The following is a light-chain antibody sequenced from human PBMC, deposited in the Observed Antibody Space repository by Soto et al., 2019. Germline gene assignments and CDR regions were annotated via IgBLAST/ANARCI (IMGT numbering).Light chain of an antibody. V-gene: IGLV1-40*01. CDR3: QSYDVSLSAWV. CDR1: SSNLGTGYD. Sequence: QSVLTQPPSVSGAPGQTVSISCTGSSSNLGTGYDVHWYQQFPGRAPKLLIYADNKRPSGVPDRISGSKSGTSASLAMAGLQAADEANYYCQSYDVSLSAWVFGGGTKLTVL. CDR2: ADN. J-gene: IGLJ3*02.